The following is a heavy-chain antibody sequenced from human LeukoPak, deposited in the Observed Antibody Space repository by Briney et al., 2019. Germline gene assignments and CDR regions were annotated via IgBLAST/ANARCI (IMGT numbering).Heavy chain of an antibody. CDR2: IWYDGSNK. CDR3: ARAAPGGYSSSWCARGFDY. Sequence: SGGSLRLSCAASGFTFSSYGMHWVRQAPGKGLEWVAVIWYDGSNKYYADSVKGRFTISRDNSKNTLYLQMNSLRAEDTAVYYCARAAPGGYSSSWCARGFDYWGQGTLVTVSS. V-gene: IGHV3-33*01. D-gene: IGHD6-13*01. J-gene: IGHJ4*02. CDR1: GFTFSSYG.